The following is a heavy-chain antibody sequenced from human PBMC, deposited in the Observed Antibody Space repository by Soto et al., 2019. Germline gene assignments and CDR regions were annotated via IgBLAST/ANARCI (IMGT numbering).Heavy chain of an antibody. D-gene: IGHD3-3*01. CDR2: IVGGSGST. CDR3: AADWSIRAFDF. J-gene: IGHJ4*02. Sequence: QMQLVQSGPEVKKPGPSVKVSCKASGFTLTSADVQWVRQTRGQRLEWIGWIVGGSGSTNYAQQFQGRLAITTDMSTSTVYMELSSLRSEDTAVYYCAADWSIRAFDFWGQGTRVSVSS. CDR1: GFTLTSAD. V-gene: IGHV1-58*01.